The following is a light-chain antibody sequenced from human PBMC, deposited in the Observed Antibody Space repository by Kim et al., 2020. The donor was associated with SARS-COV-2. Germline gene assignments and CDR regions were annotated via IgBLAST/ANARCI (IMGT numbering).Light chain of an antibody. CDR2: KVT. Sequence: GQSVSTSCTGTRGDVGGYNSVSWYQQHPGKAPKLVIYKVTKRPAGVPDRFSASKSGNTASLTVSGLQSEDEADYYCNSYAGNNLWVFGGGTQLTVL. J-gene: IGLJ3*02. CDR1: RGDVGGYNS. V-gene: IGLV2-8*01. CDR3: NSYAGNNLWV.